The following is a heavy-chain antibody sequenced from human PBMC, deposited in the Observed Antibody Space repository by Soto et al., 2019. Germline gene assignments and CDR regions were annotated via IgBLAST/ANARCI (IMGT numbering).Heavy chain of an antibody. Sequence: GASVKVSCKASGYTFTSYGISWVRQASGQGLEWMGWISAYNGNTNYAQKLQGRVTMTTDTSTSTAYMELRSLRSDDTAVYYCARHLITTSAAGSFDPWGQGTLVTVSS. CDR2: ISAYNGNT. D-gene: IGHD6-13*01. CDR3: ARHLITTSAAGSFDP. J-gene: IGHJ5*02. CDR1: GYTFTSYG. V-gene: IGHV1-18*01.